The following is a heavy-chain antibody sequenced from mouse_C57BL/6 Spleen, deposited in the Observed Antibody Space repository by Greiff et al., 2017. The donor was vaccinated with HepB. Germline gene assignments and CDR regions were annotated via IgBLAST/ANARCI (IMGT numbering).Heavy chain of an antibody. D-gene: IGHD1-1*01. J-gene: IGHJ4*01. V-gene: IGHV1-61*01. Sequence: QVHVKQPGAELVRPGSSVKLSCKASGYTFTSYWMDWVKQRPGQGLEWIGNIYPSDSETHYNQKFKDKATLTVDKSSSTAYMQLSSLTSEDSAVYYCARDFTTVVGAMDYWGQGTSVTVSS. CDR2: IYPSDSET. CDR1: GYTFTSYW. CDR3: ARDFTTVVGAMDY.